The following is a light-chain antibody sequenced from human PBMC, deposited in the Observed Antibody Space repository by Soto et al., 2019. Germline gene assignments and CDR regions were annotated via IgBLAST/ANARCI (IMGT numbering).Light chain of an antibody. Sequence: QSALTQPASVPGSPGQSITISCTGTSSDVGFYNYVSWYQQHPGKAPKLMIYEVNNRPSGVSNRFSGSKSGNTASLTISGLQAEDDADYYCSSFTTSSTYVFGTGTKVTVL. J-gene: IGLJ1*01. CDR3: SSFTTSSTYV. V-gene: IGLV2-14*01. CDR1: SSDVGFYNY. CDR2: EVN.